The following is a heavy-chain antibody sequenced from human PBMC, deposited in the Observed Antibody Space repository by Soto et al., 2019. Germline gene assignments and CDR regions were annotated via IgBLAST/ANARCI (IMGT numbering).Heavy chain of an antibody. D-gene: IGHD3-10*01. J-gene: IGHJ4*02. CDR2: VYSSGTT. V-gene: IGHV4-4*07. Sequence: ETLSLTCSVSGGSINSYWWSWIRQPAGKGLEWIGRVYSSGTTDYNPSLNSRATMSVETSKNQFSLKLSSVTAADTAVYYCARDIGSFAYGEGYWGQGIQVTVSS. CDR3: ARDIGSFAYGEGY. CDR1: GGSINSYW.